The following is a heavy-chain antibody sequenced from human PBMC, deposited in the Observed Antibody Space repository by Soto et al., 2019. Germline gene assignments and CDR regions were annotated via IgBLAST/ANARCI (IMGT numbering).Heavy chain of an antibody. V-gene: IGHV4-59*08. J-gene: IGHJ4*02. CDR1: GGSFSSYY. D-gene: IGHD3-10*01. CDR2: IYYSGST. CDR3: ARGNYYGSGSYYLDY. Sequence: SETLSLTCTVSGGSFSSYYWSWIRQPPGKGLEWIGYIYYSGSTNYNPSLKSRVAISVDTSKNQFSLKLSSVTAADTAVYYCARGNYYGSGSYYLDYWGQGTLVTVSS.